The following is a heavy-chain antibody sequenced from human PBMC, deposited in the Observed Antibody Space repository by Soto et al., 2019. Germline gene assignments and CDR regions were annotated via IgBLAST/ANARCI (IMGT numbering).Heavy chain of an antibody. CDR3: ARDKGRSPLDY. CDR1: GFTYSTYT. J-gene: IGHJ4*02. V-gene: IGHV3-30-3*01. Sequence: GGSLRLSCAASGFTYSTYTMHWVRQAPGKGLEWVAVISYDGNNKFYADSVKGRFTISRDNAKNSLYLQMNSLRAEDTAVYYCARDKGRSPLDYWGQGTLVTVS. CDR2: ISYDGNNK. D-gene: IGHD2-15*01.